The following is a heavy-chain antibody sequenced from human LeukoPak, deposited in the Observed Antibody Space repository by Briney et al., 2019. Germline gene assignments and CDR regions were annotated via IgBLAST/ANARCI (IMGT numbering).Heavy chain of an antibody. Sequence: GGSLRLSCAASGFTFSSYAMSWVRQAPGKGLEWVSAISGSGGSTYYADSVKGRFTISRDNSKNTLYLQMNSLRAEDTAVYYCARDPPRITIFGVVMNWFDPWGQGTLVTVSS. V-gene: IGHV3-23*01. CDR3: ARDPPRITIFGVVMNWFDP. D-gene: IGHD3-3*01. CDR2: ISGSGGST. J-gene: IGHJ5*02. CDR1: GFTFSSYA.